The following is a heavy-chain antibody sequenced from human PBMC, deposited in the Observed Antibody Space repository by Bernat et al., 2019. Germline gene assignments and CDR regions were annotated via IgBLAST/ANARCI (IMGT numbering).Heavy chain of an antibody. CDR1: GGSISSSSYY. Sequence: QLQLQESGPGLVKLSETLSLTCTVSGGSISSSSYYWGWIRQPPGKGLEWIGSIYYSGSTYYNPSLKSRVTISVDTSKNQFSLKLSSVTAADPAVYYCARRGVLEWLRWFDPWGQGTLVTVSS. CDR2: IYYSGST. D-gene: IGHD3-3*01. CDR3: ARRGVLEWLRWFDP. V-gene: IGHV4-39*01. J-gene: IGHJ5*02.